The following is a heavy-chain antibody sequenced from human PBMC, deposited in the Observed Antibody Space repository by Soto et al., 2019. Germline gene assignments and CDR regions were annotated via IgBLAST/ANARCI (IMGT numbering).Heavy chain of an antibody. V-gene: IGHV3-9*01. CDR2: ISWNRGII. D-gene: IGHD2-15*01. Sequence: EVQLVESGGGMVQPGRSLRLSCAASGFTFDDYAFHWVRQAPGKGLEWVSGISWNRGIIGYADSVQGRFTISRDNAKNSLYLQMNSLRGEDTAFYDCTRSIGPSCYSSFDYVGQGTLVTVSS. J-gene: IGHJ4*02. CDR3: TRSIGPSCYSSFDY. CDR1: GFTFDDYA.